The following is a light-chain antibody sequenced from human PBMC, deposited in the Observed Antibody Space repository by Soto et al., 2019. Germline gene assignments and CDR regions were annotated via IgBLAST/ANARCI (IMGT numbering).Light chain of an antibody. CDR2: NNN. Sequence: QCVLTQPASASATPGQRVTISSSGGSTNIGTNAVNWYQQLPGTAPKLLIYNNNQRPSGVPDRFSGSKSGTSASLAISGIQSEDEADYYCAAWHDSLNGYVFGTVTKVTV. CDR1: STNIGTNA. CDR3: AAWHDSLNGYV. V-gene: IGLV1-44*01. J-gene: IGLJ1*01.